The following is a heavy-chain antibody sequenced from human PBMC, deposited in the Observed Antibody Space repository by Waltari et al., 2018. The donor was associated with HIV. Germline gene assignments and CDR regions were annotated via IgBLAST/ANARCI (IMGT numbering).Heavy chain of an antibody. Sequence: QVQLVQSGAEVKKPGSSVKVSCKASGGTFSSYAISWVRQAPGQGLEWMGRIIPILGIANYAQKFQGRVTITADKSTSTAYMELSSLRSEDTAVYYCARVDAQWQWLVQDNWFDPWGQGTLVTVSS. V-gene: IGHV1-69*04. J-gene: IGHJ5*02. CDR2: IIPILGIA. CDR1: GGTFSSYA. CDR3: ARVDAQWQWLVQDNWFDP. D-gene: IGHD6-19*01.